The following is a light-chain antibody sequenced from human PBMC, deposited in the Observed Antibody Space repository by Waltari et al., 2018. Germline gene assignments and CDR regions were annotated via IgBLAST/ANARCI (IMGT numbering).Light chain of an antibody. J-gene: IGLJ1*01. V-gene: IGLV2-23*01. CDR2: EDT. CDR3: CSYSRSGTFL. Sequence: QSVLTQPASVSGSPGQSITLSCTGTSSDVGNSNVVSWYLQDPGKVPKLLIYEDTMRPSGVSNRFSGSKSVNTAFLTVAGLRTEDEGDYYCCSYSRSGTFLFGTGTRVTVL. CDR1: SSDVGNSNV.